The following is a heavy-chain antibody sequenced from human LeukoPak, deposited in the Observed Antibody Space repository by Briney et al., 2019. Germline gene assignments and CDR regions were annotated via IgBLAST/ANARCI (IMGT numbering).Heavy chain of an antibody. Sequence: SETLSLTCTVSGASIGSYYWSWIRQPPGKGLEWIGYISYSGSTNYNPSLKSRVTISADTSKNQVSLTLSSVTAADTAVYYCARHPELYFFDYWGQGTLVTVSS. D-gene: IGHD3-10*01. V-gene: IGHV4-59*08. CDR3: ARHPELYFFDY. CDR1: GASIGSYY. J-gene: IGHJ4*02. CDR2: ISYSGST.